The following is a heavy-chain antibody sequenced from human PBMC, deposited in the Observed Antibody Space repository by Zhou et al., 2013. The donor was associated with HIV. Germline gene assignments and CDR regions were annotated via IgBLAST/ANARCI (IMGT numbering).Heavy chain of an antibody. D-gene: IGHD3-3*01. CDR1: GVTFRGFV. Sequence: QVHLVQSGAEVKKAGSSVRVSCKASGVTFRGFVFSWVRQAPGQGLECVGRIIPSVGIANYPLKFQGRVTITADKSTNTVYMEMSSLRSEDTAVYYCARDRRDGVEIIGRGLYMDVWGKGRRSPSPQ. CDR2: IIPSVGIA. V-gene: IGHV1-69*04. J-gene: IGHJ6*01. CDR3: ARDRRDGVEIIGRGLYMDV.